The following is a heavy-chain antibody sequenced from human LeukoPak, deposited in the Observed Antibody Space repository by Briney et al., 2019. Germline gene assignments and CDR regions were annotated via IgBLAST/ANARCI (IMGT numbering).Heavy chain of an antibody. V-gene: IGHV1-2*02. J-gene: IGHJ6*02. CDR3: ARDSVRGYSYGSYYYYHYYGMDV. Sequence: ASVKVSCKASGYIFTGYYVHWVRQAPGQGLEWMGWINPNSGGTNYAQKFQGRVTMTRDTSISTAYMELSRLRSDDTAVYYCARDSVRGYSYGSYYYYHYYGMDVWGQGTTVTVSS. CDR1: GYIFTGYY. CDR2: INPNSGGT. D-gene: IGHD5-18*01.